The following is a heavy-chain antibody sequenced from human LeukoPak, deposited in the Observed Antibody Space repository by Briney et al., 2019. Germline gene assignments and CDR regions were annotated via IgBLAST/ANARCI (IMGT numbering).Heavy chain of an antibody. Sequence: PGGSLRLSCAASGFTFSTYAMSWVRQAPGKGLEWVSSINSGGNTYYPDSVKGRLTISRDNSKNTVYLQMNSLRAEDTAVYYCAKGPGLQFYYYYMDVWGKGTTVTVSS. D-gene: IGHD2-2*01. J-gene: IGHJ6*03. CDR1: GFTFSTYA. V-gene: IGHV3-23*01. CDR3: AKGPGLQFYYYYMDV. CDR2: INSGGNT.